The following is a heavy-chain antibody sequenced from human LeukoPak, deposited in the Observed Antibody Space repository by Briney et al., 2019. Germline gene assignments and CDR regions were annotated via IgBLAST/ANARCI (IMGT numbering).Heavy chain of an antibody. V-gene: IGHV1-24*01. CDR1: GYTLTELS. CDR3: AASAVADRYYFDY. J-gene: IGHJ4*02. D-gene: IGHD6-19*01. CDR2: FDPEDGET. Sequence: ASVKVSCKVSGYTLTELSMHCVRQAPGNGLEWMGGFDPEDGETIYAQKFQGRVTMTEDTSTDTAYMDLSSLRSEDTAFYCCAASAVADRYYFDYWGQGTLVTVSS.